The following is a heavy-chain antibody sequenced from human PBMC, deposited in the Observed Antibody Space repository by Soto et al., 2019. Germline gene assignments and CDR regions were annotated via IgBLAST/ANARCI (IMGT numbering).Heavy chain of an antibody. V-gene: IGHV1-18*01. Sequence: QVQLVQSGAEVKKPGASVKVSCKASGYTFTSYGISWVRQAPGQGLEWMGWISAYNGNTNDAQKLQGRVTRTTDTSTSTAYMELRSLRSDDTAVYYCARDLYDYGDYLGPTQHWGQGNLVTVSS. CDR2: ISAYNGNT. D-gene: IGHD4-17*01. J-gene: IGHJ1*01. CDR1: GYTFTSYG. CDR3: ARDLYDYGDYLGPTQH.